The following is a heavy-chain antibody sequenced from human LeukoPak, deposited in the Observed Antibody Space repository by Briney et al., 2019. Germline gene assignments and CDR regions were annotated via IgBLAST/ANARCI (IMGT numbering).Heavy chain of an antibody. D-gene: IGHD3-10*01. CDR3: ARGKYYYGSGSYYYFDY. V-gene: IGHV4-59*01. J-gene: IGHJ4*02. CDR1: GGSISGYY. Sequence: KPSETLSLTCTVSGGSISGYYWSWIRQPPGKGLEWIGYIHYSGTTNYNPSLKSRVTISVDTSRNQFSLKLGSVTAADTAVYYCARGKYYYGSGSYYYFDYWGQGTLVTVSS. CDR2: IHYSGTT.